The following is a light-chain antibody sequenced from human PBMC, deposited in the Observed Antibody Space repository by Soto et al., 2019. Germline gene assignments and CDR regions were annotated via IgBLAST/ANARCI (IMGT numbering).Light chain of an antibody. J-gene: IGKJ4*01. V-gene: IGKV1-9*01. Sequence: IQLTQSPSSLSASVGDRVAITCRASEGISPYLAWYQEKPGKVPKILIDTASTLQNGVPPRFSGSGSGTDFTLTISSLQPEDFATYYCLQLNRYPLTFGGGTRVEIK. CDR2: TAS. CDR1: EGISPY. CDR3: LQLNRYPLT.